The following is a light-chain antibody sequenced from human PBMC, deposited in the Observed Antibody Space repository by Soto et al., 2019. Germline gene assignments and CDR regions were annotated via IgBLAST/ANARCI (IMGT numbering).Light chain of an antibody. CDR2: INN. J-gene: IGLJ3*02. V-gene: IGLV1-44*01. Sequence: QSVLTQPPSASGTPGQRVTISCSGSRSNIGSHTVNWYQQLPGAAPKLLIYINNQRPSGVPDRFSGSRSGTSASLAIIGLQSEDEADYYCAAWDDSLTNWVFGGGTKVTVL. CDR3: AAWDDSLTNWV. CDR1: RSNIGSHT.